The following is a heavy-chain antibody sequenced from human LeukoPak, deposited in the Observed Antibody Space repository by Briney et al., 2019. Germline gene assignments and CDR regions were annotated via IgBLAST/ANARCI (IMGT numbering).Heavy chain of an antibody. CDR2: INPNSGGT. CDR1: GYTFTGYY. CDR3: ARSRSRPLDY. D-gene: IGHD6-13*01. J-gene: IGHJ4*02. Sequence: ASVKVSCKASGYTFTGYYMRWVRQAPGQGLEWMGRINPNSGGTNYAQKFQGRVTMTRDKSMSTAYMEMNRLRSDDTAVYYCARSRSRPLDYWGQGTLVTVSS. V-gene: IGHV1-2*06.